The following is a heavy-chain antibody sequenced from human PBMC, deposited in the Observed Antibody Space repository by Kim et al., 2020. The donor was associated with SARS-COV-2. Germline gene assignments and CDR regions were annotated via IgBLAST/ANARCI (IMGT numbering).Heavy chain of an antibody. D-gene: IGHD3-3*01. Sequence: ASVKVSCKASGYTFTSYGISWVRQAPGQGLEWMGWISAYNGNTNYAQKLQGRVTMTTDTSTSTAYMELRSLRSDDTAVYYCARDVRFLEWLLFGEQVNAFDSWGQGTMVTVSS. CDR1: GYTFTSYG. J-gene: IGHJ3*02. CDR2: ISAYNGNT. V-gene: IGHV1-18*01. CDR3: ARDVRFLEWLLFGEQVNAFDS.